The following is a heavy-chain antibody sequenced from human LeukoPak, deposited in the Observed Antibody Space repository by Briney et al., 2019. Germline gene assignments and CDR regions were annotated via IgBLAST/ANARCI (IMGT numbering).Heavy chain of an antibody. CDR2: IYYSGST. V-gene: IGHV4-39*01. J-gene: IGHJ6*02. CDR1: GGSISSSSYY. CDR3: ARSPHYYYYGMDV. Sequence: PSETLSLTCTVSGGSISSSSYYWGWIRQPPGKGLEWIGSIYYSGSTYYHPSLESRVTISVDTSKNQFSLKLSSVTAADTAVYYCARSPHYYYYGMDVWGQGTTVTVSS.